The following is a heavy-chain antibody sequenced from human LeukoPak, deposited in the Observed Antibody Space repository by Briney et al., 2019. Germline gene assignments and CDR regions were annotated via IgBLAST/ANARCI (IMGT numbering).Heavy chain of an antibody. V-gene: IGHV3-74*01. J-gene: IGHJ4*02. D-gene: IGHD3-16*01. CDR3: ARTSPTSHFDF. CDR2: INGDGSNS. Sequence: GGSLRLSCAASGFTFDDHGMSWVRQAPGKGLEWVSRINGDGSNSHYADSVKGRFTIYRDNARNTLYLQMNGLRAEDTALYYCARTSPTSHFDFWGQGTLVTVSS. CDR1: GFTFDDHG.